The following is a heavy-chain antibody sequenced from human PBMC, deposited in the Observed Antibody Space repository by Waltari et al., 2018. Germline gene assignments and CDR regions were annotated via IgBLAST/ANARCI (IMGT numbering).Heavy chain of an antibody. D-gene: IGHD5-18*01. V-gene: IGHV4-61*01. CDR3: ARGSRGYSYG. J-gene: IGHJ4*02. CDR1: GGSVSSGSYY. CDR2: IYYSGST. Sequence: QVHLQESGPGLVKPSETLSLTCNVSGGSVSSGSYYWSWIRQPPGKGLEWIGYIYYSGSTNYRPSLKSRVTISVDTSTNQFSLKLTSVTAADTSVYYCARGSRGYSYGWGQGTLVTVSS.